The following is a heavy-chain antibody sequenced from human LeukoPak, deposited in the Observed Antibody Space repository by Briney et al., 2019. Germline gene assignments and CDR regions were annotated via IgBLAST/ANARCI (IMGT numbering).Heavy chain of an antibody. D-gene: IGHD3-10*01. V-gene: IGHV1-18*01. J-gene: IGHJ6*03. CDR3: ARVNYYGSGSYQPSGYYYYMDV. CDR1: GYTFTSYG. CDR2: ISAYNGNT. Sequence: VASVTVSCKASGYTFTSYGISWVRQAPGQGLEWMGWISAYNGNTNYAQKLQGRVTMTTDTSTSTAYMELRSLRSDDTAVYYCARVNYYGSGSYQPSGYYYYMDVWGKGTTVTISS.